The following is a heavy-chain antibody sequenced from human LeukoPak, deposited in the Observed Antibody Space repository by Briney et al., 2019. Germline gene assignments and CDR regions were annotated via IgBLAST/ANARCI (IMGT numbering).Heavy chain of an antibody. CDR1: GFTFSSYG. V-gene: IGHV3-30*02. CDR2: IRYDGSNK. CDR3: AKAAGNVIAARAFDI. D-gene: IGHD6-6*01. J-gene: IGHJ3*02. Sequence: GGSLRLSCAASGFTFSSYGMHWVRQAPGKGLEWVAFIRYDGSNKYYADSVKGRFTISRDNSKSTLYLQMNSLRAEDTAVYYCAKAAGNVIAARAFDIWGQGTMVTVSS.